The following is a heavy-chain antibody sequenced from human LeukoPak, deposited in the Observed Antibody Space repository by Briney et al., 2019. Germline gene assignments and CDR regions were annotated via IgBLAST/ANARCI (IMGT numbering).Heavy chain of an antibody. CDR3: ARELGGGDFWSGYYPHNWFDP. CDR1: GGSISSYY. V-gene: IGHV4-59*01. Sequence: TSETLSLTCTVSGGSISSYYWSWIRQPPGKGLEWIGYIYYSGSTNYNPSLKSRVTISVDTSKNQSSLKLSSVTAADTAVYYCARELGGGDFWSGYYPHNWFDPWGQGTLVTVSS. D-gene: IGHD3-3*01. CDR2: IYYSGST. J-gene: IGHJ5*02.